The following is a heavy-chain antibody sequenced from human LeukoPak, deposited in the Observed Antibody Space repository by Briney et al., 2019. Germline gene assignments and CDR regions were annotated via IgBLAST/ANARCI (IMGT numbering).Heavy chain of an antibody. D-gene: IGHD6-13*01. CDR2: IKQDGSEK. Sequence: GGSLRLSCAASGFTFSNFWVTWVRQAPGKGLEWVANIKQDGSEKYYVDSVKGRFTISRDNAKNSLYLQMNSLRAEDTAVYYCARTGYSNDRHSLSALDIWGQGTKVTVSS. CDR3: ARTGYSNDRHSLSALDI. CDR1: GFTFSNFW. V-gene: IGHV3-7*01. J-gene: IGHJ3*02.